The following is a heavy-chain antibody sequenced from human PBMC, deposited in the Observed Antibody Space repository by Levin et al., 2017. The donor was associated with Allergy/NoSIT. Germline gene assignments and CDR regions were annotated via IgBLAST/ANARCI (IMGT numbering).Heavy chain of an antibody. J-gene: IGHJ5*02. D-gene: IGHD2-2*02. Sequence: TSESLSLTCAVYGGSFSGYYWSWIRQPPGKGLEWIGEINHSGSTNYNPSLKSRVTISVDTSKNQFSLKLSSVTAADTAVYYCARELGYCSSTSCYRMGWFDPWGQGTLVTVSS. CDR1: GGSFSGYY. CDR2: INHSGST. CDR3: ARELGYCSSTSCYRMGWFDP. V-gene: IGHV4-34*01.